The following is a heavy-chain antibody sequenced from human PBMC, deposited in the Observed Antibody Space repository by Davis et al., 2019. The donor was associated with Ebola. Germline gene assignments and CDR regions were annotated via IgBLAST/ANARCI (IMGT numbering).Heavy chain of an antibody. D-gene: IGHD6-19*01. Sequence: GGSLRLSCAASGFTFSSYAMNWVRQAPGKGLEWVSAISGSGGSTYYADSVKGRFTISRDNSKNTLYLQMNSLRAEDTAVYYCARDHSYSSGWSLYYGMDVWGQGTTVTVSS. CDR2: ISGSGGST. J-gene: IGHJ6*02. CDR3: ARDHSYSSGWSLYYGMDV. V-gene: IGHV3-23*01. CDR1: GFTFSSYA.